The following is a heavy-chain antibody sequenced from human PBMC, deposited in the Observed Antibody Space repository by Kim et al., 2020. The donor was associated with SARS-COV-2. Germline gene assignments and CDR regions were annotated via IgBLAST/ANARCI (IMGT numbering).Heavy chain of an antibody. D-gene: IGHD3-10*01. J-gene: IGHJ3*02. Sequence: GGSLRLSCAASGFTFSSYEMNWVRQAPGKGLEWVSYISSSGSTIYYADSVKGRFTISRDNAKNSLYLQMNSLRAEDTAVYYCARWAYYGSGSSDAFDIWGQGTMVTVSS. CDR2: ISSSGSTI. V-gene: IGHV3-48*03. CDR1: GFTFSSYE. CDR3: ARWAYYGSGSSDAFDI.